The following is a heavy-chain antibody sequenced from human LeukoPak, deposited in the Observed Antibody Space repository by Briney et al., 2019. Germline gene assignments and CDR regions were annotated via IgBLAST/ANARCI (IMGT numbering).Heavy chain of an antibody. Sequence: SETLSLTCAVSGGSISSSNWWSWVRQPPGKGLEWIGYIYHSGSTYYNPSLKSRVTISVDRSKNQFSLKLSSVTAADTAVYYCARDQELLPTGYRMRFSNWGQGTLVTVSS. CDR3: ARDQELLPTGYRMRFSN. D-gene: IGHD1-26*01. CDR2: IYHSGST. V-gene: IGHV4-4*02. J-gene: IGHJ4*02. CDR1: GGSISSSNW.